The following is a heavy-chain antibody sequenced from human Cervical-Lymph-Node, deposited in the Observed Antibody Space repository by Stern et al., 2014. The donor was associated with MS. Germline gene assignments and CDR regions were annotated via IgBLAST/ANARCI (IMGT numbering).Heavy chain of an antibody. CDR1: GFTFRNYG. V-gene: IGHV3-33*01. D-gene: IGHD2-2*02. CDR3: ARDPYCSSTSCYTGGVDY. CDR2: IWYDGSNT. Sequence: VQLVQSGGGVVQPGRSLRLSCAASGFTFRNYGMHWVRQAPGKGLEWVAVIWYDGSNTYYTDSLKGRFTISRDNSKNTLYLQMNSLRAEDTAVYYCARDPYCSSTSCYTGGVDYWGQGTLVTVSS. J-gene: IGHJ4*02.